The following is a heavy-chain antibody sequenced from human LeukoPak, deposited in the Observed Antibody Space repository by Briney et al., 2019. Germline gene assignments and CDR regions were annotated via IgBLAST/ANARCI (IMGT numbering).Heavy chain of an antibody. J-gene: IGHJ4*02. CDR2: LYYSGTT. D-gene: IGHD2-2*01. CDR3: ARATNY. Sequence: SETLSLTCTVSGASISSSPHYWGWLRQAPGKGLEWTGTLYYSGTTFYKPSLKSRVTISVDTSKNQFSLKLSSVTAADTAVYYCARATNYWGQGTLVTVSS. V-gene: IGHV4-39*07. CDR1: GASISSSPHY.